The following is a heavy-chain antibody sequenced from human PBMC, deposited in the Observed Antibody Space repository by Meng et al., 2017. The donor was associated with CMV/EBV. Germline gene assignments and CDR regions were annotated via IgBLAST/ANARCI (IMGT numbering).Heavy chain of an antibody. D-gene: IGHD5-24*01. V-gene: IGHV1-18*01. CDR1: GYTFTSYG. CDR3: ASRLQPYYGMDV. CDR2: ISAYNGNT. J-gene: IGHJ6*02. Sequence: ASVKVSCKASGYTFTSYGISWVRQAPGQGLEWMGWISAYNGNTNYAQKLQGRVTMTTDTSTSTAYMELSSLRSEDTAVYYCASRLQPYYGMDVWGQGTTVTVSS.